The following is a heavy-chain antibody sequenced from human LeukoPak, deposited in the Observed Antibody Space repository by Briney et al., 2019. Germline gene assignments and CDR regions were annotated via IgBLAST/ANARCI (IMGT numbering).Heavy chain of an antibody. CDR2: IYYSGST. D-gene: IGHD1/OR15-1a*01. V-gene: IGHV4-30-4*01. Sequence: SETLSLTCTVSGGSISSGDYYWSWIRQPPGKGLEWIGYIYYSGSTYYNPSLKSRVTISVDTSKNQFSLKLSSVTDADTAVYYCARVNSSRGFSNFDYWGQGTLVTVSS. CDR3: ARVNSSRGFSNFDY. CDR1: GGSISSGDYY. J-gene: IGHJ4*02.